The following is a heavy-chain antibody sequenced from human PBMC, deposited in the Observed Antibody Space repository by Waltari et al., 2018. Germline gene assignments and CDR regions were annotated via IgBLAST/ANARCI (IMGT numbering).Heavy chain of an antibody. Sequence: EVQLVASGGGLVKPGGSLRLSCAASGFTFSSYSMNWVRQAPGKGLEWVSSISSSSSYIYYADSVKGRFTISRDNAKNSLYLQMNSLRAEDTAVYYCARDNHDSSGYPYWGQGTLVTVSS. D-gene: IGHD3-22*01. CDR3: ARDNHDSSGYPY. CDR1: GFTFSSYS. V-gene: IGHV3-21*01. CDR2: ISSSSSYI. J-gene: IGHJ4*02.